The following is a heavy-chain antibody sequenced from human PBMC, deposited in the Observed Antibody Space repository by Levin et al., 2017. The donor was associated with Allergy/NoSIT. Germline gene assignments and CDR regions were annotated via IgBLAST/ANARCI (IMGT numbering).Heavy chain of an antibody. J-gene: IGHJ4*02. CDR2: IYYSGST. Sequence: SQTLSLTCTVSGGSISSSNYYWGWIRQPPGKGLEWIGTIYYSGSTFYNPSLRSRVTISVDTSKNQFSLKMSSVTAADTAVYYCARSGVRGYYESTGYNPMFPLGGQGTLVTVSS. CDR3: ARSGVRGYYESTGYNPMFPL. D-gene: IGHD3-22*01. CDR1: GGSISSSNYY. V-gene: IGHV4-39*01.